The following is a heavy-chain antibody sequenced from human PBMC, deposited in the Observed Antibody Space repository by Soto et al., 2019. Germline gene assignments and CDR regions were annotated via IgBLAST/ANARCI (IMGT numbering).Heavy chain of an antibody. CDR2: IKQDGSEK. J-gene: IGHJ4*02. D-gene: IGHD2-15*01. V-gene: IGHV3-7*01. Sequence: EVQLVESGGGLVQPGGSLRLSCAASGFTFSSYWMSWVRQAPGKGLEWVANIKQDGSEKYYVDSVKGRFTISRDNAKNSLYLQMNSLRAEDKAVYYCAREARLYCSGGSCYLWYFEYWGQGTLVTVSS. CDR1: GFTFSSYW. CDR3: AREARLYCSGGSCYLWYFEY.